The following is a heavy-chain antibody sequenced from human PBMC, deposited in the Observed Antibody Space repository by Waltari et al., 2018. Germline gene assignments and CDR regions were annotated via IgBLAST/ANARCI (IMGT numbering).Heavy chain of an antibody. Sequence: QVQLVQSGAEVKKPGASVKVSCKASGYTFTSYAMHWVRQAPGQRLEWMGWINAGNGNTKYSQKFQGRVTITADESTSTAYMELSSLRSEDTAVYYCARGPYSSRCMDVWGQGTTVTVSS. CDR3: ARGPYSSRCMDV. D-gene: IGHD6-13*01. J-gene: IGHJ6*02. CDR1: GYTFTSYA. V-gene: IGHV1-3*01. CDR2: INAGNGNT.